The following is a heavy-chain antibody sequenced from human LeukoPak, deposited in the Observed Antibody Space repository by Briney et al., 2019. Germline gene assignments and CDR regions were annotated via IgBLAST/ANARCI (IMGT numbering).Heavy chain of an antibody. D-gene: IGHD3-9*01. J-gene: IGHJ5*02. V-gene: IGHV4-61*02. CDR2: IYTSGST. CDR1: GASISSSSYY. Sequence: PSETLSLTCTVSGASISSSSYYWSWIRQPAGKGLEWIGRIYTSGSTNYNPSLKSRVTMSVDTSKNQFSLKLSSVTAADTAVYYCARDLGHILTGYYKAPPGNWFDPWGQGTLVTVS. CDR3: ARDLGHILTGYYKAPPGNWFDP.